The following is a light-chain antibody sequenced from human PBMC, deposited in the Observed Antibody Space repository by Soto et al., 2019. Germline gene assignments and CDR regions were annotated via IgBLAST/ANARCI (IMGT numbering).Light chain of an antibody. CDR3: QHYNSFSYT. J-gene: IGKJ2*01. CDR2: DAS. CDR1: QSISTW. V-gene: IGKV1-5*01. Sequence: DIQMTQSPSTLSASVGDRVPITCRASQSISTWLAWYQQKPGKAPKLLIYDASSLGSGVPSRFSGSGSGTEFTLTISSLQPDDFATYYCQHYNSFSYTFGQGTKLEI.